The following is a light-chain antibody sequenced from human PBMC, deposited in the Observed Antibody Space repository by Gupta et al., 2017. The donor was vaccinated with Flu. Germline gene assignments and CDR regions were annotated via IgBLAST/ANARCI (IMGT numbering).Light chain of an antibody. CDR3: QQYTNRPLT. CDR1: QDISNS. Sequence: GDRATITCQASQDISNSLTWSHQKPGKTPKLLIYDASNWATGIPSRFSGSGSGTEFTFTISSLQPEDVATYYCQQYTNRPLTFGRGTKVEI. J-gene: IGKJ4*01. V-gene: IGKV1-33*01. CDR2: DAS.